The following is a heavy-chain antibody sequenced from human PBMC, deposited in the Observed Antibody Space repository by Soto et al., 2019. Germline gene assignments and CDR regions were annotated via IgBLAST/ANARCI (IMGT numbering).Heavy chain of an antibody. J-gene: IGHJ4*02. CDR2: ISSSSSYI. Sequence: EVQLVESGGGLVKPGGSLRLSCAASGFTFSSYSMNWVRQAPGKGLEWVSSISSSSSYIYYADSVKGRFTISRDNAKNSLYLQMNSLRAEETAVYYCARDWLGYYDSSGYGVYWGQGTLVTVSS. V-gene: IGHV3-21*01. CDR1: GFTFSSYS. CDR3: ARDWLGYYDSSGYGVY. D-gene: IGHD3-22*01.